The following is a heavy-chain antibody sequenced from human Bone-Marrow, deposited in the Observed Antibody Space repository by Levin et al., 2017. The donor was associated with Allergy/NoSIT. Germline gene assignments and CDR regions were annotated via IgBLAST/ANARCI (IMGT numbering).Heavy chain of an antibody. CDR1: GFNFEVYG. J-gene: IGHJ6*02. D-gene: IGHD3-10*01. Sequence: TGESLKISCAASGFNFEVYGIHWVRQAPGKGLEWVSIISYDGSEKYFADSVKGRFTISRDNAKNTVSLQMNSLRNEDTALYYCGGNSARTMGWSMDVWGQGTMVTVSS. CDR2: ISYDGSEK. V-gene: IGHV3-30*03. CDR3: GGNSARTMGWSMDV.